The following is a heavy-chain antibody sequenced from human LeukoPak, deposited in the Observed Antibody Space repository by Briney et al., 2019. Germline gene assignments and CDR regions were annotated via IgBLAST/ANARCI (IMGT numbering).Heavy chain of an antibody. CDR1: GFTFSNYC. CDR3: VRDFRSADY. J-gene: IGHJ4*02. CDR2: ICPDGTVT. Sequence: GGSLRLSCAASGFTFSNYCMHWVQQIPGKGLVWVSRICPDGTVTNYADSVKGRFTISRDNAKNMVFLQMNSLRADDTAVYYCVRDFRSADYWGQGILVTVSS. V-gene: IGHV3-74*01.